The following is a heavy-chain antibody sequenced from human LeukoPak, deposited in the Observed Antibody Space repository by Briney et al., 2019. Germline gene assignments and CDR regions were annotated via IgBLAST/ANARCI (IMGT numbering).Heavy chain of an antibody. D-gene: IGHD2-21*02. J-gene: IGHJ6*03. Sequence: AGGSLRLSCAASGFTFSSYSMNWVRQAPGKGLEWVSYISSSSSTIYYADSVKGRFTISRDNAKNSLYLQMNSLRAEDTAVYYCARERYVGSGGDYYYYYYYMDVWGKGTTVTVSS. CDR1: GFTFSSYS. V-gene: IGHV3-48*01. CDR3: ARERYVGSGGDYYYYYYYMDV. CDR2: ISSSSSTI.